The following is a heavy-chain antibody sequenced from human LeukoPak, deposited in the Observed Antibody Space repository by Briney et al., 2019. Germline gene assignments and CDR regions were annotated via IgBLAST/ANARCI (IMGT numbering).Heavy chain of an antibody. V-gene: IGHV4-59*08. D-gene: IGHD3-16*01. CDR2: VYNSGST. J-gene: IGHJ5*02. Sequence: SETLSLTCTASGGSISSYYWSWIRHPPGKGLEWIGYVYNSGSTDYYPYLKSRVTTAVDTSKNQFSLKLSSVAAADTAVYYCASQYLGEFDLWGQGTLVTVSS. CDR3: ASQYLGEFDL. CDR1: GGSISSYY.